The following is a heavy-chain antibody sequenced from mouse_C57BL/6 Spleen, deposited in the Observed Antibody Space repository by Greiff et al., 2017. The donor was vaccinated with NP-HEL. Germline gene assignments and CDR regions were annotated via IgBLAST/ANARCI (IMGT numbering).Heavy chain of an antibody. D-gene: IGHD2-5*01. J-gene: IGHJ3*01. CDR1: GFTFSSYA. V-gene: IGHV5-4*01. CDR3: ARDPGAVYYSNPRFAY. CDR2: ISDGGSYT. Sequence: EVQGVESGGGLVKPGGSLKLSCAASGFTFSSYAMSWVRQTPEKRLEWVATISDGGSYTYYPDNVKGRFTISRDNAKNNLYLQMSHLKSEDTAMYYCARDPGAVYYSNPRFAYWGQGTLVTVSA.